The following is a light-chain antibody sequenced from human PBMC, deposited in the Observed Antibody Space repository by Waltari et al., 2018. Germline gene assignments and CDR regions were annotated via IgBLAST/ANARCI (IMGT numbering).Light chain of an antibody. J-gene: IGLJ1*01. V-gene: IGLV2-23*02. CDR3: YSYAGASTYV. CDR2: EVD. Sequence: QSALTQPASVSGSPGQSITISCTGTRSDIGSFNLVPWYQQHPGKAPKLLSYEVDKRPSGVSDRFSGSKSGNTASLTISGLQAEDETDYYCYSYAGASTYVFGTGTKVTVL. CDR1: RSDIGSFNL.